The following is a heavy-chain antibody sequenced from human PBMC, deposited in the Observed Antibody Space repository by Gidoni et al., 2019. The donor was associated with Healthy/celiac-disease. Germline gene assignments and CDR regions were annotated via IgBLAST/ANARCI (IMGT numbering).Heavy chain of an antibody. V-gene: IGHV5-10-1*03. J-gene: IGHJ6*03. CDR3: ARRGYSYGNYYYYMDV. CDR2: IDPSDSYT. Sequence: EVQLVQSGAEVKKPGESLRISCKGSGYSFTSYWISWVRQMPGKGLEWMGRIDPSDSYTNYSPSFQGHVTISADKSISTAYLQWSSLKASDTAMYYCARRGYSYGNYYYYMDVWGKGTTVTVSS. D-gene: IGHD5-18*01. CDR1: GYSFTSYW.